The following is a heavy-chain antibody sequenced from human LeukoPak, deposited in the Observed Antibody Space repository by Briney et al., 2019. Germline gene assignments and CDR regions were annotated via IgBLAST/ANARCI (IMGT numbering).Heavy chain of an antibody. CDR1: GYSFSGYF. J-gene: IGHJ4*02. D-gene: IGHD7-27*01. V-gene: IGHV1-2*06. CDR3: ARDLSSTPNWEFDY. CDR2: INANSGVT. Sequence: ASVKVSCKASGYSFSGYFIHWVRQAAGQGLEWMGQINANSGVTEYAQNFQGRVAMSRDTSINTASMELSWLTSDDTAVYYCARDLSSTPNWEFDYWGQGTLVTVSS.